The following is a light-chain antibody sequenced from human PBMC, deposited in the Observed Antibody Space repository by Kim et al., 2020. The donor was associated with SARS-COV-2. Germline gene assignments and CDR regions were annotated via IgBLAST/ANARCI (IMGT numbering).Light chain of an antibody. CDR1: NIGSKN. J-gene: IGLJ1*01. V-gene: IGLV3-9*01. CDR2: RDS. Sequence: SVALGQTARITCGGNNIGSKNVHWYQQTPGQAPVLVIYRDSNRPSGIPERFSGSNSGNTATLTISRAQAGDEADYYCQVWDSSTYVFGTGTKVTVL. CDR3: QVWDSSTYV.